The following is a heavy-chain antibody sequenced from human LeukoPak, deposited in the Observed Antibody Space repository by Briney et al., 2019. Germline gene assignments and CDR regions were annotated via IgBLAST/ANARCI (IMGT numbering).Heavy chain of an antibody. J-gene: IGHJ4*02. CDR2: ISGSGGIT. V-gene: IGHV3-23*01. CDR1: GFTFSTCA. D-gene: IGHD1-26*01. CDR3: AKDYRPFRSGSYFDY. Sequence: GGSLRLSCAASGFTFSTCAMTWVRQAPGKGLEWVSGISGSGGITNYADSVKGRFTISRDNSKSTLYLQMISLRAEDTAVYYCAKDYRPFRSGSYFDYWGQGTLVTVSS.